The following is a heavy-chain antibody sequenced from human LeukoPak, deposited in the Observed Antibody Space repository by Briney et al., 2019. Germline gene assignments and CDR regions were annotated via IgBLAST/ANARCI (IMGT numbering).Heavy chain of an antibody. D-gene: IGHD6-13*01. CDR1: GYTFTSYG. J-gene: IGHJ4*02. CDR3: ARGSSSWYEGDFDY. Sequence: GASVNVSCKASGYTFTSYGISWVRQAPGQGLEWMGWISAYNGNTNYAQKLQGRVTMTTDTSTSTAYMELRSLRSDDTAVYYCARGSSSWYEGDFDYWGQGTLVTVSS. V-gene: IGHV1-18*01. CDR2: ISAYNGNT.